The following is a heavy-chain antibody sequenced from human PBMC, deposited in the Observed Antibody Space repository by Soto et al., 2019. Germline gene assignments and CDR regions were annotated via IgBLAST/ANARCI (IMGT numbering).Heavy chain of an antibody. D-gene: IGHD1-26*01. CDR3: AGVYSGSYYFDY. V-gene: IGHV4-31*03. CDR1: GGSISSGGYY. Sequence: TSETLSLTCTVSGGSISSGGYYWSWIRQHPGKGLEWIGYIYYSGSTYYNPSLKSRVTISVDTSKNQFSLKLSSVTAADTAVYYCAGVYSGSYYFDYWGPGTLVTVSS. CDR2: IYYSGST. J-gene: IGHJ4*02.